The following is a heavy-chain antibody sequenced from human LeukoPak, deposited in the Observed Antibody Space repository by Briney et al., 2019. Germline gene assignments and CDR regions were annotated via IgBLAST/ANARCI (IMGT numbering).Heavy chain of an antibody. Sequence: GESLKVSCRGSGYTFTSYWIGWVRQMPGEGLEWMGIIYPGDSDTRYSPSFQGQVTISADKSINTAYLQWSSLKASDTAMYYCARSSTFDYWGQGTLVTVSS. V-gene: IGHV5-51*01. CDR2: IYPGDSDT. CDR1: GYTFTSYW. CDR3: ARSSTFDY. J-gene: IGHJ4*02.